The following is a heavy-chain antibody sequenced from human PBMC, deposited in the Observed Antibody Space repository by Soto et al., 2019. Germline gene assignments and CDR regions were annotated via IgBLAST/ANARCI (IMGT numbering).Heavy chain of an antibody. CDR1: A. J-gene: IGHJ4*02. CDR2: INSSGGLT. Sequence: AMSWVRQAPGKGLEWVSTINSSGGLTYSADSMKGRFTISRENSKNTVYLQMNSLRAENTAIYYCAKDLVATVFNFDYWGQGPLVTVSS. D-gene: IGHD3-10*01. CDR3: AKDLVATVFNFDY. V-gene: IGHV3-23*01.